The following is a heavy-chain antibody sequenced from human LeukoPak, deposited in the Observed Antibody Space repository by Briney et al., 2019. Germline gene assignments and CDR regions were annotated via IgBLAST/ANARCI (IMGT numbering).Heavy chain of an antibody. CDR1: GVTISSYC. CDR2: IYTSGST. CDR3: ARDGRLELRVGYYYYMDV. D-gene: IGHD1-7*01. V-gene: IGHV4-4*07. Sequence: SETLSLTCTVSGVTISSYCWSWIRQPAGKGLEWIGRIYTSGSTNYNPSLKSRVTMSVDTSKNQFSLKLSSVTAADTAVYYCARDGRLELRVGYYYYMDVWGKGTTVTVSS. J-gene: IGHJ6*03.